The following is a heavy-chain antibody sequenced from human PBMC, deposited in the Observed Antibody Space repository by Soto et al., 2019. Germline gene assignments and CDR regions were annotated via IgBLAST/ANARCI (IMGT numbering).Heavy chain of an antibody. D-gene: IGHD3-9*01. J-gene: IGHJ4*02. Sequence: GESLKISCXASGFTFNNYPFNWVRQAPGKGPEWVSSISDTGDDTFYAGSVRGRFTISRDDAKSSLYLQMDSLRVEDTAVYYCAIPYDILTGTPDYWGQGTLVTVSS. CDR3: AIPYDILTGTPDY. CDR2: ISDTGDDT. CDR1: GFTFNNYP. V-gene: IGHV3-21*01.